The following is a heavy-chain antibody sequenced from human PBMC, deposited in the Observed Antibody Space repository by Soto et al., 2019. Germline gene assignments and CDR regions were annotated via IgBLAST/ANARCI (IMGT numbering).Heavy chain of an antibody. CDR1: GFTFSSYG. J-gene: IGHJ4*02. V-gene: IGHV3-33*01. CDR2: IWYDGSNK. D-gene: IGHD3-3*01. Sequence: GGSLRLSCAASGFTFSSYGMHWVRQAPGKGLEWVAVIWYDGSNKYYADSVKGRFTISRDNSKNTLYLQMNSLRAEDTAVYYCARDLNQYYDFWSGYYIDYWGQGTLVTVSS. CDR3: ARDLNQYYDFWSGYYIDY.